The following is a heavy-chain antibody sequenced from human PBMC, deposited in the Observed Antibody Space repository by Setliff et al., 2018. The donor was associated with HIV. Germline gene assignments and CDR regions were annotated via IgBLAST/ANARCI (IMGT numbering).Heavy chain of an antibody. CDR1: GGSISGSSDY. V-gene: IGHV4-39*07. J-gene: IGHJ4*02. D-gene: IGHD3-22*01. CDR2: INHSGST. Sequence: PSETLSLTCTVSGGSISGSSDYWSWIRQPPGKGLEWIGEINHSGSTNYNPSLKSRVTISVDTSKNQFSLKLSSVTAADTAVYYCARGRRRLNYYDSSGYYPGLFYWGQGTLVTVSS. CDR3: ARGRRRLNYYDSSGYYPGLFY.